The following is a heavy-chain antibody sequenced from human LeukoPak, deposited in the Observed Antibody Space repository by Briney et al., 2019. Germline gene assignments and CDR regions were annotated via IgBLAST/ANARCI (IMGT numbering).Heavy chain of an antibody. CDR1: GGFISSSSYY. D-gene: IGHD1-26*01. Sequence: SETLSLTCTVSGGFISSSSYYWGWIRQPPGKGLEWIGSIYYSGSTYYNPSLKSRVTISVDTSKNQFSLKLSSVTAADTAVYYCARVRSGSYRYYFDYWGQGTLVTVSS. CDR2: IYYSGST. V-gene: IGHV4-39*07. CDR3: ARVRSGSYRYYFDY. J-gene: IGHJ4*02.